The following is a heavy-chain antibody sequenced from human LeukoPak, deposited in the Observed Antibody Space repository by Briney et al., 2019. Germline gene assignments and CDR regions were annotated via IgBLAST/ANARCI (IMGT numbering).Heavy chain of an antibody. CDR2: IYPRDGST. Sequence: ASVKVSCKASGYTFTSNYIHWVRRAPGQGLEWTEMIYPRDGSTSYAQKFQGRVTVTRDTSTSTVHMELSGLRSEDTAVYYCARDQEGFDYWGQGTLVTVSS. V-gene: IGHV1-46*01. J-gene: IGHJ4*02. CDR3: ARDQEGFDY. CDR1: GYTFTSNY.